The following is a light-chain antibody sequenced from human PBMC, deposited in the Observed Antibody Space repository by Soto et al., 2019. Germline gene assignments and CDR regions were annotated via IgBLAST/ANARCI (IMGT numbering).Light chain of an antibody. CDR3: SSYTSSTTWV. J-gene: IGLJ3*02. V-gene: IGLV2-14*01. Sequence: QSALTQPASVSGSPGQSITISCTGTSSDVGGYNYVSWYQQNPGKVPKLVIYEVSNRPSGVSDRFSGSKSGNTASLTISGLQTEDEADYYCSSYTSSTTWVFGEGTQLTVL. CDR1: SSDVGGYNY. CDR2: EVS.